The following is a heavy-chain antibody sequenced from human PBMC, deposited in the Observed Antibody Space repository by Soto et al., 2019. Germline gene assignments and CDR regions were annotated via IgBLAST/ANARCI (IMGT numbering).Heavy chain of an antibody. CDR1: GGSFSGYY. J-gene: IGHJ4*02. CDR2: INHSGST. V-gene: IGHV4-34*01. D-gene: IGHD3-10*01. CDR3: ARGRPITMVRGVTGLDY. Sequence: QVQLQQWGAGLLKPSETLSLTCAVYGGSFSGYYWSWIRQPPGQGLEWIGEINHSGSTNYNPSLKSRVTISVDTSKNQFSLKLSSVTAADTAVYYCARGRPITMVRGVTGLDYWGQGTLVTVSS.